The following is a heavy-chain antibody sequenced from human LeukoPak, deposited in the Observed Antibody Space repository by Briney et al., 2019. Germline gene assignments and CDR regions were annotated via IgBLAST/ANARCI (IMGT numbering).Heavy chain of an antibody. CDR3: ARGGLGYYYYYIDV. V-gene: IGHV1-69*05. CDR2: IIPMLTTA. J-gene: IGHJ6*03. CDR1: GGTFNSYA. D-gene: IGHD1-26*01. Sequence: ASVKVSCKASGGTFNSYAISWVRQAPGQGLEWMGGIIPMLTTANYAQKFKGRVTISTDESTSIVYMELSSLRSEDTAVYYCARGGLGYYYYYIDVWGKGTTVNVSS.